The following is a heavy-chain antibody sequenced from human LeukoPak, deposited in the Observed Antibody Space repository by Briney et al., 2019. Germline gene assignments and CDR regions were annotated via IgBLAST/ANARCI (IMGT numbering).Heavy chain of an antibody. J-gene: IGHJ4*02. CDR1: GYTFSDYF. CDR3: ARGPAIGIDF. D-gene: IGHD5-18*01. CDR2: IIPNSGAT. Sequence: ASVKVSCKASGYTFSDYFLHWVREAPGQGLEWMGWIIPNSGATNYARKFQGRVTMTRDTSISAAYLDLGSLTSDDTAMYYCARGPAIGIDFWGQGTLVTVSS. V-gene: IGHV1-2*02.